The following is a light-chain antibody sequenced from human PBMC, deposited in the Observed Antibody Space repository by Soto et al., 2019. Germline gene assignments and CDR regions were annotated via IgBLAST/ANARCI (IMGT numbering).Light chain of an antibody. J-gene: IGKJ5*01. CDR3: QHRMNWPLT. V-gene: IGKV3D-20*02. CDR1: HTISSSY. Sequence: ENVLTQSPGTLSLSPGQRATLSCRASHTISSSYLAWYQQKPGQAPRLLIYAISDRATGVPDRFRGSGSGTDFTLTITRLEPEDFAVYYCQHRMNWPLTFGQGTRLEIK. CDR2: AIS.